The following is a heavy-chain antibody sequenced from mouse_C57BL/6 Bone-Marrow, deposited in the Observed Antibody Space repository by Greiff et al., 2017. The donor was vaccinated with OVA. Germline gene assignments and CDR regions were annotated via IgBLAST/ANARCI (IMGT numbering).Heavy chain of an antibody. D-gene: IGHD1-1*02. Sequence: EVQLQQSGAELVRPGASVKLSCTASGFNIKDDYMHWVKQRPEQGLEWIGWIDPENGDTEYASKFQGKATITADTSSNTAYLQLSSLTSEDTAVYYCTLLGITIYWGQGTTLTVSS. V-gene: IGHV14-4*01. CDR2: IDPENGDT. J-gene: IGHJ2*01. CDR1: GFNIKDDY. CDR3: TLLGITIY.